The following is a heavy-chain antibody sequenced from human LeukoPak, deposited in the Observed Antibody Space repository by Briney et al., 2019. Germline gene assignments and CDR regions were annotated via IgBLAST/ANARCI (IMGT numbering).Heavy chain of an antibody. D-gene: IGHD5-12*01. CDR3: ARDSGYSGYDLAFDY. V-gene: IGHV1-69*13. CDR1: GGTFSSYA. J-gene: IGHJ4*02. Sequence: ASVKVSCKASGGTFSSYAISWVRQAPGQGLEWMGGIIPIFGTANYAQKFQGRVTITADESTSTAYMELSSLRSEDTAVYYCARDSGYSGYDLAFDYWGQGTLVTVSS. CDR2: IIPIFGTA.